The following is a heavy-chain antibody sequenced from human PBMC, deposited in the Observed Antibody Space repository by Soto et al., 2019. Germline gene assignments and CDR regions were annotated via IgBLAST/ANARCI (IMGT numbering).Heavy chain of an antibody. V-gene: IGHV3-23*01. CDR3: AKGKATLVRYYGMDV. D-gene: IGHD2-15*01. Sequence: PRLPCSASGIPFHKHASRWVGPAPGKGLEWVSAISGSGGSTYYADSVKGRFTISRDNSKNTLYLQMNSLRAEDTAVYYCAKGKATLVRYYGMDVWGQGTTVTVSS. CDR2: ISGSGGST. J-gene: IGHJ6*02. CDR1: GIPFHKHA.